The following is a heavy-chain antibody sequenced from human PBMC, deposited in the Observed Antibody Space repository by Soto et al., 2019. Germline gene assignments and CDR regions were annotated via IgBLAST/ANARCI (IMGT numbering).Heavy chain of an antibody. Sequence: LKISCAASGFTFSSYDMHWVRQATGKGLEWVSAIGTAGDPYYPGSVKGRFTISRENAKNSLYLQMNSLRAGDTAVYYCARAKSSGPPIPHYGMDVWGQGTTVTVSS. V-gene: IGHV3-13*05. J-gene: IGHJ6*02. CDR3: ARAKSSGPPIPHYGMDV. D-gene: IGHD3-22*01. CDR1: GFTFSSYD. CDR2: IGTAGDP.